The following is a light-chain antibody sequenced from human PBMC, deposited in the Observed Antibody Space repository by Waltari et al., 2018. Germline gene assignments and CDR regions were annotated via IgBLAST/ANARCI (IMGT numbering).Light chain of an antibody. CDR2: YAN. J-gene: IGKJ2*01. Sequence: ENVLTQSPGTLSLSPGEGATLSCRASQSVSSRHLAWYRHKPGQPPRLLIYYANARATGVPARISGSGSGTDFTLTISSLEPEDFAFYYCQQSRQWPRRTFGQGTKLEI. V-gene: IGKV3D-20*02. CDR1: QSVSSRH. CDR3: QQSRQWPRRT.